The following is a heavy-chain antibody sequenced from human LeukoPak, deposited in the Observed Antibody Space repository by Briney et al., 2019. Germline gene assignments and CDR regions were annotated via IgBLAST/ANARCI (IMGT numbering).Heavy chain of an antibody. Sequence: PSETLSLTCAVYGGSFSGYYWSWIRQPPGKGLEWIGEINHSGSTNYNPSLKSRVTISVDTSKNQFSLKLSSVTAEDTAVYYCAALSSSWSGRVFDYWGQGTLVTVSS. J-gene: IGHJ4*02. D-gene: IGHD6-13*01. CDR2: INHSGST. CDR1: GGSFSGYY. V-gene: IGHV4-34*01. CDR3: AALSSSWSGRVFDY.